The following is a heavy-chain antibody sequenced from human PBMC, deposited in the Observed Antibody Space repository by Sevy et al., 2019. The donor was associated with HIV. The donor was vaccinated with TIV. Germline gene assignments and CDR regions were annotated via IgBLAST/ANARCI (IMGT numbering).Heavy chain of an antibody. V-gene: IGHV3-49*03. CDR3: ARGRVGGSGASDY. CDR1: GFTFSDYV. J-gene: IGHJ4*02. Sequence: GGSLRLSCTTSGFTFSDYVMSWFRQAPGKGLEWVGLIRSKPYGGTTEYAASVKGRFTFSRDDSKSIAYLQMNSLKTDDTAFYFCARGRVGGSGASDYWGQGTLVTVSS. CDR2: IRSKPYGGTT. D-gene: IGHD1-26*01.